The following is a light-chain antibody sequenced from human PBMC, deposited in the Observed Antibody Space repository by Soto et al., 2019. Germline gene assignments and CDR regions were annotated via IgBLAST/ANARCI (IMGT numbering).Light chain of an antibody. V-gene: IGLV4-69*01. CDR2: LNNDGSH. CDR3: QTWGTGFQV. Sequence: QPVLTQSPSASASLGASVKLTCTLSSGHSSYAIAWHQKQPGKGPRYLMDLNNDGSHTKGDGIPDRFSGSSSGAERYLIISSLQSEDEADYYCQTWGTGFQVFGGGPQLTVL. J-gene: IGLJ2*01. CDR1: SGHSSYA.